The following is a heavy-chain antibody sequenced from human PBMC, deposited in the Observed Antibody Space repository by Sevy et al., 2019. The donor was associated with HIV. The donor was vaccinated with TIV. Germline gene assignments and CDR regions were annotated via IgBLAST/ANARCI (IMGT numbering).Heavy chain of an antibody. Sequence: GGSLRLSCAASGFTFNRYSMHWVRQAPGKGLEWVSGISGSGGSGDKTNYADSVKGRFTISRDDSKNSLYLQLNSLRAEDTAIYYCARKYDSSGYFDYWGQGTLVTVSS. CDR1: GFTFNRYS. D-gene: IGHD3-22*01. CDR2: ISGSGGSGDKT. CDR3: ARKYDSSGYFDY. V-gene: IGHV3-23*01. J-gene: IGHJ4*02.